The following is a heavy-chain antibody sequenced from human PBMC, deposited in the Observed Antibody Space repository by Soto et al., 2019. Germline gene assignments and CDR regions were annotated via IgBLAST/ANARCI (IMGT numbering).Heavy chain of an antibody. CDR1: GFTFGDYA. CDR2: IKQDGSEK. D-gene: IGHD3-3*01. CDR3: ARALYDFWSGYSTGFDY. J-gene: IGHJ4*02. Sequence: GGSLRLSCTASGFTFGDYAMSWFRQAPGKGLEWVANIKQDGSEKYYVDSVKGRFTISRDNAKNSLYLQMNSLRAEDTAVYYCARALYDFWSGYSTGFDYWGQGTLVTVPQ. V-gene: IGHV3-7*01.